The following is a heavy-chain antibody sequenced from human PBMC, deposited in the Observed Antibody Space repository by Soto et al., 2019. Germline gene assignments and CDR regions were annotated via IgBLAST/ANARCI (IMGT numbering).Heavy chain of an antibody. CDR1: GYTFTSYG. Sequence: ASVKVSCKASGYTFTSYGISWVRQAPGQGLEWMGWISAYNGNTNYAQKLQGRVTMTTDTSTSTAYMELRSLRSDDTAVYYCARELRITTAGPRPYDYRGQGTLVTVSS. CDR2: ISAYNGNT. CDR3: ARELRITTAGPRPYDY. D-gene: IGHD6-13*01. J-gene: IGHJ4*02. V-gene: IGHV1-18*01.